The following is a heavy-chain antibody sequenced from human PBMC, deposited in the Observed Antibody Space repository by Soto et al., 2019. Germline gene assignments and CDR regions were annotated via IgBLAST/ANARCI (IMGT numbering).Heavy chain of an antibody. CDR1: GLTFSNAW. V-gene: IGHV3-7*03. CDR2: INHDASEK. CDR3: ARQQCHESICYFYYYYGMDV. J-gene: IGHJ6*02. D-gene: IGHD6-19*01. Sequence: EVQLVESGGGLVKPGGSLRLSCAASGLTFSNAWMSWVRQAPGKGLEWVANINHDASEKYYVESVKGRFTISRDNAKNSLFLQMNSLRAEDTAVYYCARQQCHESICYFYYYYGMDVWGQGTTVTVSS.